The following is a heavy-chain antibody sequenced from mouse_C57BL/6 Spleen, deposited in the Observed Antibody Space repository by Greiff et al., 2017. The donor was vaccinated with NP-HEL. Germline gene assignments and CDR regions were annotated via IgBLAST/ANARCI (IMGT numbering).Heavy chain of an antibody. Sequence: VQLQQSGAELARPGASVKMSCKASGYTFTSYTMHWVKQRPGQGLEWIGYINPSSGYTKYNQKFKDKATLTADKSSSTAYMQLSSLTSEDSAVYYCARGYYGSSYLAYWGQRTLVTVSA. J-gene: IGHJ3*01. V-gene: IGHV1-4*01. D-gene: IGHD1-1*01. CDR3: ARGYYGSSYLAY. CDR2: INPSSGYT. CDR1: GYTFTSYT.